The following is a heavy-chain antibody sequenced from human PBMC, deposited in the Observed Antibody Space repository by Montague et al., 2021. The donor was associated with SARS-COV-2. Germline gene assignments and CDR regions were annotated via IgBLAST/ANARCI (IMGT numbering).Heavy chain of an antibody. D-gene: IGHD3-22*01. V-gene: IGHV4-4*02. CDR2: IYHTGST. CDR3: ARGTKRVFTYDYDSSGYASDY. J-gene: IGHJ4*02. CDR1: GDSISTDNW. Sequence: SETLSLTCVVSGDSISTDNWWTWVRLPPGKGLEWVGEIYHTGSTKYKPSLKSRVTISADTSKNQFSLKLSSVTAADTAVYYCARGTKRVFTYDYDSSGYASDYWGQGTLVTVSS.